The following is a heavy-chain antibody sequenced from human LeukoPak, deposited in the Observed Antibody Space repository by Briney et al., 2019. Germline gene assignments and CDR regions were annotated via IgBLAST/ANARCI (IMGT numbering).Heavy chain of an antibody. CDR2: ISSSSSTI. J-gene: IGHJ4*02. V-gene: IGHV3-48*01. CDR1: GFTFSSYS. Sequence: GGSLRLSCAASGFTFSSYSKNWVRQAPGKGLEWVSYISSSSSTIYYADSVKGRFTISRDNANNSLYLQMNGLRAEDTAVYYCARLTRWGQGALVTVSS. CDR3: ARLTR.